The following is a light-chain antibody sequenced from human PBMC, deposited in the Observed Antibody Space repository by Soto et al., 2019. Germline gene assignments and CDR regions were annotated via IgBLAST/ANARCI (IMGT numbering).Light chain of an antibody. V-gene: IGKV1-5*01. J-gene: IGKJ4*01. CDR1: QSIRSW. Sequence: HSPSILSASVGDRVTITCRASQSIRSWLAWYQQKPGKAPKLLIYDAYSLESGVPSRFSGRRSGTEFTLTIAGLQPEDFATYYCQQYESYSTLNIRGGTKVHIK. CDR3: QQYESYSTLN. CDR2: DAY.